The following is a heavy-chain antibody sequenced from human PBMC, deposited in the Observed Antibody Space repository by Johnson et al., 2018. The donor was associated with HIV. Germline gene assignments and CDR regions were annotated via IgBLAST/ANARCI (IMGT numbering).Heavy chain of an antibody. Sequence: VQLVESGGGVVRPGGSLRLSCAASGFTFDDYGMSWVRQAPGKGLEWVSGINWNGGSTGYAVSVKGRFPISRDNAKNSLYLQMNSLRAEDTALYYCARDHCSGGSCYGHAFDIWGQGTMVTVSS. CDR1: GFTFDDYG. J-gene: IGHJ3*02. V-gene: IGHV3-20*04. CDR3: ARDHCSGGSCYGHAFDI. D-gene: IGHD2-15*01. CDR2: INWNGGST.